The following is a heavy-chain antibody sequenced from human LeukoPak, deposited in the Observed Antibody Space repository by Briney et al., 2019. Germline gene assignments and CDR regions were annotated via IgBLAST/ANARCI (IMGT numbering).Heavy chain of an antibody. CDR2: IYGVAKS. D-gene: IGHD4/OR15-4a*01. CDR1: GDSITSQY. J-gene: IGHJ5*02. V-gene: IGHV4-59*11. Sequence: AETLSLTCTVAGDSITSQYWNWLRQPPGEGLEWIGFIYGVAKSNYNPSLRSRITMSIDASKNQISLKLTSVNAADTSVYYCARRADMTIDGLGNWFDPWGQGTLVTVSS. CDR3: ARRADMTIDGLGNWFDP.